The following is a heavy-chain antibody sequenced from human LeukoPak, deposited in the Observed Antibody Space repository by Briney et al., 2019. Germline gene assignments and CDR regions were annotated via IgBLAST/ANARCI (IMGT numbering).Heavy chain of an antibody. CDR2: ISGSDYT. Sequence: PGGSLRLSCAASGFTFSSYAMHWVRQAPGKWLEWVSGISGSDYTDHADSVKGRFTISRDNSKNTLYLQMNSLRAEDTALYYCAKSRNFYFYFMEVSGRGTKVTISS. J-gene: IGHJ6*03. CDR3: AKSRNFYFYFMEV. V-gene: IGHV3-23*01. CDR1: GFTFSSYA.